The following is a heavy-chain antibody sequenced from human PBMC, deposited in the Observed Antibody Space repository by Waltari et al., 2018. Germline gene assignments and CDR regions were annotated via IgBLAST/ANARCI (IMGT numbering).Heavy chain of an antibody. CDR1: GDTFSTYW. CDR3: ARREHDYDYVGGSYRRVIDTFDI. J-gene: IGHJ3*02. V-gene: IGHV5-51*03. Sequence: EVRLVQSGAEVKKPGESLKISCKGSGDTFSTYWIGCVRHMPGKGLEWMGIIYVGDSETRYSPSFRGQVTMSADKSITTAYLQWSSLKASDTAMYYCARREHDYDYVGGSYRRVIDTFDIWGQGTRVTVSS. CDR2: IYVGDSET. D-gene: IGHD3-16*02.